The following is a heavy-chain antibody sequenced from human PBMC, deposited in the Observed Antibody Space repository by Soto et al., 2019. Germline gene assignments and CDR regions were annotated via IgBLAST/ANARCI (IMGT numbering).Heavy chain of an antibody. V-gene: IGHV4-59*08. D-gene: IGHD6-19*01. J-gene: IGHJ4*02. CDR1: GGSISSYY. CDR2: IYYSGST. CDR3: ARHRTMEGRIAVAGIRYYFDY. Sequence: SETLSLTCTVSGGSISSYYWSWIRQPPGKGLEWIGYIYYSGSTNYNPSLKSRVTISVDTSKNQFSLKLSSVTAADTAVYYCARHRTMEGRIAVAGIRYYFDYWGQGTLVTVSS.